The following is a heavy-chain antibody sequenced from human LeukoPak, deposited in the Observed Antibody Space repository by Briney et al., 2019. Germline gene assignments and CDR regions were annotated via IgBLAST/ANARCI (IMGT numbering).Heavy chain of an antibody. V-gene: IGHV3-23*01. CDR1: GFTFSSYA. J-gene: IGHJ4*02. CDR2: ISGSGDST. Sequence: PGGSRRLSCAASGFTFSSYAMSWVRQAPGKGLEWVSGISGSGDSTYYADSVKGRFTISRDNSKNTLYLQMNSRRAEDSAVYSCAKGVYSTGDPTSHFDYWGQGTLVTVSS. CDR3: AKGVYSTGDPTSHFDY. D-gene: IGHD6-19*01.